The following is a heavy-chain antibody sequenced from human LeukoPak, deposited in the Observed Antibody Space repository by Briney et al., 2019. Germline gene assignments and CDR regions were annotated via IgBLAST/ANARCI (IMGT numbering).Heavy chain of an antibody. V-gene: IGHV3-74*01. CDR2: INSDGSST. CDR1: GFTFSSYW. J-gene: IGHJ3*02. CDR3: AREIPSLYAFDI. Sequence: GGSLLLSCAASGFTFSSYWMHWVRQAPGKGLVWVSRINSDGSSTSYADSVKGRFTISRDNAKNTLYLQMNSLRAEDTAVYYCAREIPSLYAFDIWGQGTMVTVSS.